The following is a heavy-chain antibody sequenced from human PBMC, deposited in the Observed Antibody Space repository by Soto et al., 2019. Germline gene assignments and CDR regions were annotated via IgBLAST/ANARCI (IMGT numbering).Heavy chain of an antibody. CDR2: MYDSGST. CDR3: ARNMAY. D-gene: IGHD3-10*01. CDR1: GGSISDYY. V-gene: IGHV4-4*09. Sequence: PSETLSLTCTVSGGSISDYYWSWIRQPPGKGLEWIGYMYDSGSTRYNPSLNSRVTISVDTSKNQFSLDLRSVTAADTAVYYCARNMAYWGQGTLVTVSS. J-gene: IGHJ4*02.